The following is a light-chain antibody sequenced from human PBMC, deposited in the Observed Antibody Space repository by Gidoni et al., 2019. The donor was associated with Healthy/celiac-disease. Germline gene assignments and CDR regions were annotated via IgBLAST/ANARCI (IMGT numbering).Light chain of an antibody. V-gene: IGLV1-40*01. CDR2: GNS. CDR1: SSNIGAGYD. J-gene: IGLJ1*01. CDR3: QSYDSSLSGSGV. Sequence: QSVLTHPPSVSGAPGQRVTISCTGSSSNIGAGYDVHWYQQLPGTAPKLLIYGNSNRPSGVPDRFSGSKSGTSASLAITGLQDEDEADYYCQSYDSSLSGSGVFGTGTKVTVL.